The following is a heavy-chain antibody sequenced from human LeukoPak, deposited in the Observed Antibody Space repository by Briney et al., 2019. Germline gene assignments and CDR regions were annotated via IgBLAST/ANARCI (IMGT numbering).Heavy chain of an antibody. CDR3: ARVKYSSSWYRRGTLYYFDY. Sequence: ASVKVSCKASGYTFTGYYMHWVRRAPGQGLEWMGWINPNSGGTNYAQKFQGRVTMTRDTSISTAYMELSRLRSDDTAVYYCARVKYSSSWYRRGTLYYFDYWGQGTLVTVSS. V-gene: IGHV1-2*02. CDR1: GYTFTGYY. D-gene: IGHD6-13*01. CDR2: INPNSGGT. J-gene: IGHJ4*02.